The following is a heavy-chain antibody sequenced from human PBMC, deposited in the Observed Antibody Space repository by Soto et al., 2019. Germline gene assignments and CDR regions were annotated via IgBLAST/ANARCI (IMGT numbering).Heavy chain of an antibody. V-gene: IGHV6-1*01. Sequence: PSQTLSLTCSISGDSVSSNSAAWNWIRQSPSRGLEWLGRTYYRSKWYNDYAVSVKSRITINPDTSKNQFSLQLNSVTPEDTAVYYCARGRERLYSSGMGFDPWGQGTLVTVSS. CDR3: ARGRERLYSSGMGFDP. CDR1: GDSVSSNSAA. CDR2: TYYRSKWYN. D-gene: IGHD6-19*01. J-gene: IGHJ5*02.